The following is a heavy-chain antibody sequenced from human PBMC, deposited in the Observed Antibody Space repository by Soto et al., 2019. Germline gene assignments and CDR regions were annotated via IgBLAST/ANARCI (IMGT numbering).Heavy chain of an antibody. CDR2: VRSKANSYAT. CDR1: GFTISVSA. CDR3: TRFSAAASWFFDF. D-gene: IGHD6-25*01. J-gene: IGHJ2*01. V-gene: IGHV3-73*02. Sequence: EVQLVESGGGLVQPGGSLKLSCAASGFTISVSAMHWVRQASGKGLEWVGRVRSKANSYATEYAASLKGRFTISRDDSKNMAYLEMNSLKTEDTAVYYCTRFSAAASWFFDFWGRGTLVTVSS.